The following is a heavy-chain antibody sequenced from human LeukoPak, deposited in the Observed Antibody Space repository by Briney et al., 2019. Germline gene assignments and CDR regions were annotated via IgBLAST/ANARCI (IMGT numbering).Heavy chain of an antibody. CDR3: ARDLGEYYDSSGYTWFDP. CDR1: GYTFTGYY. CDR2: INPNSGGT. Sequence: GPSVKVSCKASGYTFTGYYMHWVRQAPGQGLEWMGWINPNSGGTNYAQKFQGRVTMTRDTSISAAYMELSRLRSDDTAVYYCARDLGEYYDSSGYTWFDPWGQGTLVTVSS. V-gene: IGHV1-2*02. D-gene: IGHD3-22*01. J-gene: IGHJ5*02.